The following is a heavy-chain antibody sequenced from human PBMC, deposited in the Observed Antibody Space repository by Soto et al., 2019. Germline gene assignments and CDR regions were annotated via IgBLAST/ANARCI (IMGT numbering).Heavy chain of an antibody. D-gene: IGHD4-4*01. CDR2: IYWDDGK. CDR1: GFSLSTSGVG. J-gene: IGHJ6*02. Sequence: QITLKESGPTLVKPTQTLTLTCTFSGFSLSTSGVGVGWIRQPPGKALEWLALIYWDDGKRYSPSLKSRLTTTNATSQNHVVLTMTTIDPGDTATYYCAHASNTYYCYGMDVWGQGPTVTVSS. CDR3: AHASNTYYCYGMDV. V-gene: IGHV2-5*02.